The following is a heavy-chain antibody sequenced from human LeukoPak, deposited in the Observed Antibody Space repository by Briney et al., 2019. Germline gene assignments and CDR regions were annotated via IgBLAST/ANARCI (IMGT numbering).Heavy chain of an antibody. Sequence: ASVKVSCTASGFTVTNYHMHWVRQAPGQGLEWVGLIKGTGDSPDYAQKFQGRVTITADESTSTAYMELSSLRSEDTAVYYCARRSYGGDDYWGQGTLVTVSS. CDR1: GFTVTNYH. CDR3: ARRSYGGDDY. J-gene: IGHJ4*02. V-gene: IGHV1-46*01. D-gene: IGHD2-21*02. CDR2: IKGTGDSP.